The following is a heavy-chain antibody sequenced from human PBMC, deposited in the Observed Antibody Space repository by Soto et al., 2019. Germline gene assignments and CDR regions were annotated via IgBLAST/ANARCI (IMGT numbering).Heavy chain of an antibody. D-gene: IGHD2-2*01. CDR1: IVTFRSYY. Sequence: LSRAACIVTFRSYYVTGALKSPGKGLEWVAVIDSGGSTYYAESVKGRFSSSRDNSKNTLYLQMNSLRAEDTAVYFCGRAPHNCCTSGCDNSAQPPFLSVHS. CDR3: GRAPHNCCTSGCDNSAQPPFLSVHS. J-gene: IGHJ5*01. V-gene: IGHV3-53*03. CDR2: IDSGGST.